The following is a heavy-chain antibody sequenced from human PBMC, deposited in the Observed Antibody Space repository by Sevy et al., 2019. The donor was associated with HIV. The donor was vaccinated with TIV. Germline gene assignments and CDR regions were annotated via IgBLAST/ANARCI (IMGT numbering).Heavy chain of an antibody. D-gene: IGHD3-16*01. CDR2: VSPTSLST. V-gene: IGHV3-23*01. Sequence: GGALRLSCTASGFSFSNYVMAWVRQAPGKGLEWGSSVSPTSLSTYFAESVKGRFTISRDNSKNRLYLQMNSLRAEDTAIYYCAKLHSRMIPGNGALDYWGRGTLVTVS. J-gene: IGHJ4*01. CDR1: GFSFSNYV. CDR3: AKLHSRMIPGNGALDY.